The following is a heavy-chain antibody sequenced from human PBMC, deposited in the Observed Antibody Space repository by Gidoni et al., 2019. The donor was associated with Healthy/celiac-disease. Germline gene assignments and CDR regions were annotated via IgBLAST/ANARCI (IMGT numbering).Heavy chain of an antibody. D-gene: IGHD3-22*01. J-gene: IGHJ2*01. V-gene: IGHV3-43*01. CDR2: ISWDGGST. CDR3: AKAYLYYYDSSGYPDWYFDL. Sequence: EVQLVESGGVVVQPGGSLRLSCAASGLTFDDYTMHWVRQAPGKGLGWFSLISWDGGSTYYADSVKGRFTISRDNSKNSLYLQMNSLRTEDTALYYCAKAYLYYYDSSGYPDWYFDLWGRGTLVTVSS. CDR1: GLTFDDYT.